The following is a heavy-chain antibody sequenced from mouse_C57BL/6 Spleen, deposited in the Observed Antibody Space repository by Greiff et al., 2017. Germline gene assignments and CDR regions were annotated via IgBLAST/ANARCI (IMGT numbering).Heavy chain of an antibody. CDR3: ARYRIPRGYFDV. V-gene: IGHV7-3*01. J-gene: IGHJ1*03. CDR1: GFTFTDYY. Sequence: EVKVVESGGGLVQPGGSLSLSCAASGFTFTDYYMSWVRQPPGKALEWLGFIRNKANGYTTEYSASVKGRFTISRVNSQSILYLQMNALRAEDSATYYCARYRIPRGYFDVWGTGTTVTVSS. D-gene: IGHD5-1-1*01. CDR2: IRNKANGYTT.